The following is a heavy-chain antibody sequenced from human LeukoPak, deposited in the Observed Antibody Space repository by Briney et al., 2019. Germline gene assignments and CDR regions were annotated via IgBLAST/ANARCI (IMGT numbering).Heavy chain of an antibody. CDR3: ARDNLAAASDY. Sequence: GGSLRLSCAASGFTFSSYTMNWVRQPPGKGLEWVSNIGTSSTTIYYADSVKGRFTISRDNAKNSLYLQMNSLRADDTAVYYCARDNLAAASDYWGQGTLVTVSS. V-gene: IGHV3-48*01. D-gene: IGHD6-13*01. CDR1: GFTFSSYT. J-gene: IGHJ4*02. CDR2: IGTSSTTI.